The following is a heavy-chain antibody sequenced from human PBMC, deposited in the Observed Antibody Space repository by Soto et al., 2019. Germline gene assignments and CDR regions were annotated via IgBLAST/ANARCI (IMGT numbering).Heavy chain of an antibody. D-gene: IGHD1-26*01. Sequence: QVQLVQSGADVKKPGASVKVSCKASGYTFTSYGISWVRQAPGQGLEWMGWISAYNGNTNYAQKLQGRVTMTTDTSTSTAYMELRSLRFDDTAVYYCARVRSAAWVNAPNDYWGQGTLVTVSS. CDR1: GYTFTSYG. CDR2: ISAYNGNT. CDR3: ARVRSAAWVNAPNDY. J-gene: IGHJ4*02. V-gene: IGHV1-18*01.